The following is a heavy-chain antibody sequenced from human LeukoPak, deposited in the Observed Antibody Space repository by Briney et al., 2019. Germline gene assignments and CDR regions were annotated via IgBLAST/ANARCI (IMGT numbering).Heavy chain of an antibody. CDR2: INHSGST. CDR3: ARLRTRPDYSRRVAFDI. J-gene: IGHJ3*02. CDR1: GGSISSGDYY. Sequence: PSQTLSLTCTVSGGSISSGDYYWSWIRQPPGKGLEWIGEINHSGSTNYNPSLKSRVTISVDTSKNQFSLKLSSVTAADTAVYYCARLRTRPDYSRRVAFDIWGQGTMVTVSS. D-gene: IGHD5-12*01. V-gene: IGHV4-30-4*08.